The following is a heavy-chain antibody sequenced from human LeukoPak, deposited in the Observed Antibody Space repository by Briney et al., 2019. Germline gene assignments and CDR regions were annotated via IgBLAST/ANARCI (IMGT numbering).Heavy chain of an antibody. J-gene: IGHJ4*02. CDR2: ISGSGGST. V-gene: IGHV3-23*01. Sequence: GGSLRLSCAASGFTFSSYAMSWVRQAPGKGLEWVSAISGSGGSTNYADSVEGRFTISRDNSKNTLYLQMNSLRAEDTAVYYCAKVGYGSGWSWDYWGQGTLVTVSS. D-gene: IGHD6-19*01. CDR3: AKVGYGSGWSWDY. CDR1: GFTFSSYA.